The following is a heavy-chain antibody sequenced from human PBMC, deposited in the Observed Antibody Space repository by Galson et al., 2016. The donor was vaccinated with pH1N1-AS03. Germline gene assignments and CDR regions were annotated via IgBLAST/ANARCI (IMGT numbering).Heavy chain of an antibody. CDR2: INPSSGGT. Sequence: SVKVSCKASGYTFAYYYVHWVRQAPGQGLEWMGWINPSSGGTKFAQKFQGTVSMTTDTSTTTAYLELSSLTSHDTAVYFCARGDGWFDPWGQGTLVTVSS. J-gene: IGHJ5*02. V-gene: IGHV1-2*02. CDR3: ARGDGWFDP. CDR1: GYTFAYYY.